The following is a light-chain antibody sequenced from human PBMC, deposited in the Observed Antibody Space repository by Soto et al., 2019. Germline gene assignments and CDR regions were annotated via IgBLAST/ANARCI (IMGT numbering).Light chain of an antibody. CDR2: EVT. V-gene: IGLV2-8*01. Sequence: QSALTQPPSASGSPGQSVTISCTGTSSDVAGSDYVSWYQQHPGKAPKLIIYEVTKRPAGVPDRFSGSKSGNTAALTVSGLQADDESYYYCSSFARGDNPLVLVGGGTKVTVL. CDR1: SSDVAGSDY. CDR3: SSFARGDNPLVL. J-gene: IGLJ2*01.